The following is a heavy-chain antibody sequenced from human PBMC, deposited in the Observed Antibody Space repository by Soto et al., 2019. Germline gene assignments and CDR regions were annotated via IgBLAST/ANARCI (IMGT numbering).Heavy chain of an antibody. V-gene: IGHV4-59*01. Sequence: SETLSLTCTVSGGSISSYYWSWIRQPPGKGLEWIGYIYYSGSTNYNPSLKSRVTISVDTSKNQFSLKLSSVTAADTAVYYCARGGQGLTYYYYHMDVWGKGTTVTVSS. D-gene: IGHD6-25*01. CDR1: GGSISSYY. CDR3: ARGGQGLTYYYYHMDV. CDR2: IYYSGST. J-gene: IGHJ6*03.